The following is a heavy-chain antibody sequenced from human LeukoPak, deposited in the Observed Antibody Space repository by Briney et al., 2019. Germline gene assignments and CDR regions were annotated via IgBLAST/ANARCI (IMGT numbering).Heavy chain of an antibody. CDR1: GYSFTSYW. J-gene: IGHJ4*02. CDR2: IYPGDSDT. D-gene: IGHD1-26*01. Sequence: GESMQISCQASGYSFTSYWIGWVRQMPGKGLEWMGIIYPGDSDTRYSPSFQGQVTISADKSISTAYLQCSSLKASDTAMYYCARPSGTYLHFGYWGQGTLVTVSS. CDR3: ARPSGTYLHFGY. V-gene: IGHV5-51*01.